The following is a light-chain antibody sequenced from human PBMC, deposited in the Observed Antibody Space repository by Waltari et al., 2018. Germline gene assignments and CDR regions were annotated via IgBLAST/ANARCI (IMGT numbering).Light chain of an antibody. CDR3: QAWDRTSLWL. CDR2: QDR. J-gene: IGLJ3*02. V-gene: IGLV3-1*01. Sequence: SFELTQPPSVSVSPGQTATITCSGQDLRQRFVSWYQQRPGQSPTLVIYQDRKRPSEIPERFSGSRSGNTMTLTISETQALDEADYYCQAWDRTSLWLFGGGTKLTVL. CDR1: DLRQRF.